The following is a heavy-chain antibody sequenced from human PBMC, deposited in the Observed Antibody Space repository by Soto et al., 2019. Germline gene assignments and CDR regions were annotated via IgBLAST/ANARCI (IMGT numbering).Heavy chain of an antibody. CDR1: GFTFSSYA. CDR3: ARVEMATIRAYYYYYYGMDV. CDR2: ISYDGRNK. V-gene: IGHV3-30*04. Sequence: QVQLVESGGGVVQPGRSLRLSCAASGFTFSSYAMHWVRQAPGKGLEWVAVISYDGRNKYYADSVKGRFTISRDNSKNTLYLQMNSLRAEDTAVYYCARVEMATIRAYYYYYYGMDVWGQGTTVTVSS. J-gene: IGHJ6*02. D-gene: IGHD5-12*01.